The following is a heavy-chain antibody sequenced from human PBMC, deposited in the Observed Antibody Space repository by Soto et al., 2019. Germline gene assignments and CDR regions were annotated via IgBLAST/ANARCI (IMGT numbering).Heavy chain of an antibody. D-gene: IGHD6-13*01. J-gene: IGHJ4*02. CDR1: GFTFSSYG. V-gene: IGHV3-30*18. Sequence: QVQLVESGGGVVQPGRSLRLSCAASGFTFSSYGMHWVRQAPGKGLEWVAVISYDGSNKYYADSVKGRFTISRDNSKNRLYLQMNSLRAEDTAVYYCAKHLRRGPGIAAADFDYWGQGTLVTVSS. CDR2: ISYDGSNK. CDR3: AKHLRRGPGIAAADFDY.